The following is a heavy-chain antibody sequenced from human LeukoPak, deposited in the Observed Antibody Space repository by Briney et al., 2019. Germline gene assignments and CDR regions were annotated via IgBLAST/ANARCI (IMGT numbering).Heavy chain of an antibody. J-gene: IGHJ2*01. D-gene: IGHD6-13*01. CDR1: GYSIRSGYY. CDR2: IYYSGNT. Sequence: SETLSLTCTVSGYSIRSGYYWSWIRQPPGKGLEWIGYIYYSGNTNYNPSLKSRLTISIDTSKNQFSLKLSSVTAADTAVYYCARVYYSSSYDYWYFNLWGRGTLVTVSS. CDR3: ARVYYSSSYDYWYFNL. V-gene: IGHV4-61*01.